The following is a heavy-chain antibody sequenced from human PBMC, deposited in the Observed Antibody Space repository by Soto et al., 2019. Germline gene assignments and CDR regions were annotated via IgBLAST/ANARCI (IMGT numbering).Heavy chain of an antibody. CDR3: AGHIVVVTANDAFDI. J-gene: IGHJ3*02. CDR2: ISSSGSTI. CDR1: GFTFSSYE. D-gene: IGHD2-21*02. V-gene: IGHV3-48*03. Sequence: EVQLVESGGGLVQPGGSLRLSCAASGFTFSSYEMNWVRQAPGKGLEWVSYISSSGSTIYYADSVKGRFTISRDNAKNSLYLQMNSLRAEDTAVYYCAGHIVVVTANDAFDIWGQGTMVTVSS.